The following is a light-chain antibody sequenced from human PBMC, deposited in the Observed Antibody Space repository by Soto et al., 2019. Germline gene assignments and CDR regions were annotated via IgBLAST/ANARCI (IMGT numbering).Light chain of an antibody. J-gene: IGKJ5*01. Sequence: EIVLTQSPGTLSLSPGERAPLSCRASQSVSNNYLAWYQQKPGQAPRLLIYGASNRATGIPDRFSGSGSGTDFTLTISRLEPEDFAVYYCQQYGSSPITFGQGTRLEIK. CDR1: QSVSNNY. CDR3: QQYGSSPIT. CDR2: GAS. V-gene: IGKV3-20*01.